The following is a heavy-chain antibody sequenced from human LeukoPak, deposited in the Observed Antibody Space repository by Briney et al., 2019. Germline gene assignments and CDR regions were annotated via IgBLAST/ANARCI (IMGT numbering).Heavy chain of an antibody. CDR3: ARGAQWVIDY. Sequence: GGSLRLSCAASGFTFSDYEVNWVRQAPGKGVEWVAYISTSGSTTHYADSVKGRFTISRDNAKNPLFLQMNSLRAEDTAVYYCARGAQWVIDYWGQGTLVTVSS. CDR2: ISTSGSTT. CDR1: GFTFSDYE. V-gene: IGHV3-48*03. J-gene: IGHJ4*02. D-gene: IGHD1-26*01.